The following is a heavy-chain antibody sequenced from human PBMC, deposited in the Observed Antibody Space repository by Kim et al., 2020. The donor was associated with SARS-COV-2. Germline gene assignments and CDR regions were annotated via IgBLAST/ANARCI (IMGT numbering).Heavy chain of an antibody. V-gene: IGHV4-39*01. CDR3: ARPYGEINYGMDV. J-gene: IGHJ6*02. D-gene: IGHD3-10*01. Sequence: YNPSLKSRVTISVDTSKNQFSLKLRSVTAADTAVYYCARPYGEINYGMDVWGQGTTVTVSS.